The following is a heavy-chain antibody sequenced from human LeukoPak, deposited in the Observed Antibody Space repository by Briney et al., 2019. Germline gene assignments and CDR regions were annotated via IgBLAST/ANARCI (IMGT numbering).Heavy chain of an antibody. CDR3: ARTYCSSTSCPLSYFDY. D-gene: IGHD2-2*01. CDR2: ISSSGSTI. J-gene: IGHJ4*02. V-gene: IGHV3-48*03. CDR1: GFTFSSYE. Sequence: GGSLRLSCAASGFTFSSYEMNWVRQAPGKGLEWVSYISSSGSTIYYADSVKGRFTISRDNAKNSLYLQMNSLRAEDTAVYYCARTYCSSTSCPLSYFDYWGQGTLVTVSS.